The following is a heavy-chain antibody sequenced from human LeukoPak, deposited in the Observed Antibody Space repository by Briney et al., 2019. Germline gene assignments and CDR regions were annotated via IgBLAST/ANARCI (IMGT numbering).Heavy chain of an antibody. CDR3: ARPRGDSSGANWFDP. CDR1: GGSISSSSYY. CDR2: IYYSGST. D-gene: IGHD6-19*01. V-gene: IGHV4-39*01. J-gene: IGHJ5*02. Sequence: SETLSLTCTVSGGSISSSSYYWGWIRQPPGKGLEWIGSIYYSGSTYYNPSLKSRVTISVDTSKNQFSLKLSSVTAADTAVYYCARPRGDSSGANWFDPWGQGTLVTVSS.